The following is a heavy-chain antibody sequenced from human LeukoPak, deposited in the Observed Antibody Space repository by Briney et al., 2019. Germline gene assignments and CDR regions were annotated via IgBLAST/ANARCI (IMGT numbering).Heavy chain of an antibody. J-gene: IGHJ6*02. CDR2: ISAYNGNT. CDR1: GYTFTSYG. V-gene: IGHV1-18*01. Sequence: ASVKVSCKASGYTFTSYGISGVRQAPGQGLEWMGCISAYNGNTNYARKLQGRVTMTTDTSTSTAYMELRSLRSDDTAVYYCARELDMGAAAGTYYYYYGMDVWGQGTTVTVSS. D-gene: IGHD6-13*01. CDR3: ARELDMGAAAGTYYYYYGMDV.